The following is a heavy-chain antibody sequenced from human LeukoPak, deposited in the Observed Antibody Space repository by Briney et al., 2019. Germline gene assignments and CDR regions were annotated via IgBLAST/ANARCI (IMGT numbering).Heavy chain of an antibody. J-gene: IGHJ4*02. CDR2: ISAYNGNT. D-gene: IGHD3-22*01. Sequence: ASVKVSCKASGYTFTSYGISWVRQAPGRGLEWMGWISAYNGNTNYAQKLQGRVTMTTDTSTSTAYMELRSLRSDDTAVYYCARGGNGYYYDSSGYYDFDYWGQGTLVTVSS. CDR1: GYTFTSYG. V-gene: IGHV1-18*01. CDR3: ARGGNGYYYDSSGYYDFDY.